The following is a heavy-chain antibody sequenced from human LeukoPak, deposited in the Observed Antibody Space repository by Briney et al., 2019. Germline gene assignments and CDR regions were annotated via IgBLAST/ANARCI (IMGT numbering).Heavy chain of an antibody. J-gene: IGHJ4*02. CDR3: ASGYYYNYFDD. V-gene: IGHV3-74*01. CDR1: GLTFSSYW. CDR2: IKTDGSST. Sequence: GGSLRLSCAASGLTFSSYWMHWVRQAPGKGLVWVSRIKTDGSSTTYADSVKGRFTVSRDNAKNTLYLQMNSLKAEDTAVYYCASGYYYNYFDDWGQGTLVTVSS. D-gene: IGHD3-22*01.